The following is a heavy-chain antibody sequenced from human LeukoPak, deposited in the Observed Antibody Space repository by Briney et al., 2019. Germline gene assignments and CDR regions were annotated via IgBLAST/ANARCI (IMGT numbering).Heavy chain of an antibody. V-gene: IGHV4-39*01. CDR2: IYYSGST. CDR1: GGSISSYY. D-gene: IGHD2-21*02. J-gene: IGHJ5*02. Sequence: PSETLSLTCTVSGGSISSYYWGWIRQPPGKGLEWIGSIYYSGSTYYNPSLKSRVTISVDTSKNQFSLKLSSVTAADTAVYYCARLAYCGGDCRWFDPWGQGTLVTVSS. CDR3: ARLAYCGGDCRWFDP.